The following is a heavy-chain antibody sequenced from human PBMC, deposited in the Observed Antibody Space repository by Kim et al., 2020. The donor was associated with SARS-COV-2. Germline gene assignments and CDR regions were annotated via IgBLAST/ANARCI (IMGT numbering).Heavy chain of an antibody. D-gene: IGHD3-22*01. J-gene: IGHJ4*02. V-gene: IGHV3-64D*09. CDR3: VKAKFRDSSGYYPFDY. CDR2: ISSNGGST. Sequence: GGSLRLSCSASGFTFSSYAMHWVRQAPGKGLEYVSAISSNGGSTYYADSVKGRFTISRDNSKNTLYLQMSSLRAEDTAVYYCVKAKFRDSSGYYPFDYWGQGTLVTVTS. CDR1: GFTFSSYA.